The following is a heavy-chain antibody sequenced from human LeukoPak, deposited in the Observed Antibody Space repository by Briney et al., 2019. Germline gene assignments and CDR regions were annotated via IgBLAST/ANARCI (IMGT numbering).Heavy chain of an antibody. J-gene: IGHJ3*02. CDR2: ISSSSSDR. V-gene: IGHV3-21*05. Sequence: PGGSLRLSCAASGFTFSSYGMSWVRQAPGKGLEWVSYISSSSSDRKYADSVKGRFTISRDNAKNSLYLQMNSLRVEDTAVYFCARARGSYAFDIWGQGTMVTVSS. CDR1: GFTFSSYG. D-gene: IGHD1-26*01. CDR3: ARARGSYAFDI.